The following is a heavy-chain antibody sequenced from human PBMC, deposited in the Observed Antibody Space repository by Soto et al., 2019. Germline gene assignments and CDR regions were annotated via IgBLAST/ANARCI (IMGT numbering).Heavy chain of an antibody. CDR2: IYYSGST. CDR1: GGSISSSSHY. J-gene: IGHJ4*02. V-gene: IGHV4-39*01. D-gene: IGHD3-9*01. Sequence: SETLSLTCTVSGGSISSSSHYWGWVRQPPGKGLEWIGSIYYSGSTYYTPSLKSRVTISADTSKNQFSLKLSSVIAADTAVYYCASTPAITIGYYFDYWGQGALVTVSS. CDR3: ASTPAITIGYYFDY.